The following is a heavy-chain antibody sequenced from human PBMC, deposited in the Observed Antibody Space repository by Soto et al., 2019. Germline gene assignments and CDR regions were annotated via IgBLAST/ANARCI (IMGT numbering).Heavy chain of an antibody. J-gene: IGHJ4*02. D-gene: IGHD2-2*02. CDR1: GFTFSSYW. CDR2: IKQDGSEK. Sequence: GGSLRLSCAASGFTFSSYWMSWVRQAPGKGLEWVANIKQDGSEKYYVDSVKGRFTISRDNAKNSLYLQMNSLRAEDTAVYYCARDGGVPAAIQNDYWGQGTLVTVSS. CDR3: ARDGGVPAAIQNDY. V-gene: IGHV3-7*01.